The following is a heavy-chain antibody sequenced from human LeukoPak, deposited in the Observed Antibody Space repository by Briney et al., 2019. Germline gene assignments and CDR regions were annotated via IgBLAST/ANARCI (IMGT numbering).Heavy chain of an antibody. Sequence: PSETLSLTCTVSGGSISSYYWSWIRQPPGKGLEWTGYIYYSGSTNYNPSLKSRVTISVDTSKNQFSLKLSSVTAADTAVYYCARLSNWFDPWGQGTLVTVSS. J-gene: IGHJ5*02. V-gene: IGHV4-59*08. CDR1: GGSISSYY. CDR2: IYYSGST. CDR3: ARLSNWFDP.